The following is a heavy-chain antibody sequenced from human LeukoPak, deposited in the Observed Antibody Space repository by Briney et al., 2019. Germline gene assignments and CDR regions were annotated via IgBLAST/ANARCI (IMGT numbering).Heavy chain of an antibody. CDR3: ARRGSRWYWYFDL. J-gene: IGHJ2*01. Sequence: SETLSLTCTVSGDSISNYYWSWIRQPPGKGLEWIGYIYYSGSTNYNPSLKSRVTISVDTSKNQFSLKLSSVTAADTAVYYCARRGSRWYWYFDLWGRGTLVTVSS. D-gene: IGHD6-13*01. CDR1: GDSISNYY. CDR2: IYYSGST. V-gene: IGHV4-59*12.